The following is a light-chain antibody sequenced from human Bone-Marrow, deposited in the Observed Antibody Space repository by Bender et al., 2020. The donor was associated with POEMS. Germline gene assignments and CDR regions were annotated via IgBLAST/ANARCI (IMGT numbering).Light chain of an antibody. CDR3: CSYAGSYV. CDR2: EVS. CDR1: SGDVVNYNR. J-gene: IGLJ1*01. V-gene: IGLV2-23*02. Sequence: QSALTQPASVSGSPGQSITISCTGASGDVVNYNRVSWYQQHPGKAPKLMIYEVSKRPSGVSNRFSGSKSGNTASLTISGLQAEDEADYYCCSYAGSYVFGTGTKVTVL.